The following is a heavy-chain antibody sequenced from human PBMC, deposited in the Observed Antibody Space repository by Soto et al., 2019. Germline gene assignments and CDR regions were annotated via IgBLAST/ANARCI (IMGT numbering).Heavy chain of an antibody. Sequence: GESLKISCAASGFTFSSYAMSWVRQAPGKGLEWVSAISGSGGSTYYADSVKGRFTISRDNSKNTLYLQMNSLRAEDTAVYYCAKDEYEVVVPAATHNWFDPWGQGTLVTVSS. V-gene: IGHV3-23*01. CDR2: ISGSGGST. D-gene: IGHD2-2*01. CDR1: GFTFSSYA. J-gene: IGHJ5*02. CDR3: AKDEYEVVVPAATHNWFDP.